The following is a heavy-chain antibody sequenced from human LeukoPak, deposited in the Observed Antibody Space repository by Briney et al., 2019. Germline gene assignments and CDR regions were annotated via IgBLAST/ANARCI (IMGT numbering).Heavy chain of an antibody. Sequence: SGKLSCNASGSTFSSYAISWVRQAPGQGLEWMGGIIPIFGTANYAQKFSGRVTITAYESTSTTYMELSSPRSEDTAVYYCARDLLKDTAMGLDAFDIWGQGTMVTVSS. V-gene: IGHV1-69*13. J-gene: IGHJ3*02. CDR3: ARDLLKDTAMGLDAFDI. CDR2: IIPIFGTA. D-gene: IGHD5-18*01. CDR1: GSTFSSYA.